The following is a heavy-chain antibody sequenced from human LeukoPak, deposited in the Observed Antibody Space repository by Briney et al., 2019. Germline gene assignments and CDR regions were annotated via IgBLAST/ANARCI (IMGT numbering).Heavy chain of an antibody. V-gene: IGHV4-31*03. CDR2: IHYSGTT. D-gene: IGHD3-9*01. J-gene: IGHJ4*02. Sequence: PSQTLSLTCTVSGGSISSGGFYWKWIRQHPGKGLEWIGNIHYSGTTNYNPSLKSRLTILADTSKNQFSLKLSSVTAADTAVYYCARDLFTSTGYSIGYWGQGTLVTVSS. CDR3: ARDLFTSTGYSIGY. CDR1: GGSISSGGFY.